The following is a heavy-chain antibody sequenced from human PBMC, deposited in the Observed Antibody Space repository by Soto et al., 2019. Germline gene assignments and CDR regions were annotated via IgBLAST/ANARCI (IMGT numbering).Heavy chain of an antibody. CDR1: GFTFSSYA. V-gene: IGHV3-23*01. CDR3: AKEFWSGDYASSYYYYYGMDV. Sequence: EVQLLESGGGLVQPGGSLRLPCAASGFTFSSYAMSWVRQAPGKGLGWVSAISGSGGSTYYADSVKGRFTISRDNSKNTLYLQMNSLRAEDTAVYYCAKEFWSGDYASSYYYYYGMDVWGQGTTVTVSS. D-gene: IGHD4-17*01. J-gene: IGHJ6*02. CDR2: ISGSGGST.